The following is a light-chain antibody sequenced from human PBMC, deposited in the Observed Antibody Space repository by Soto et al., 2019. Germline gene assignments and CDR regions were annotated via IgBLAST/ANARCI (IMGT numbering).Light chain of an antibody. V-gene: IGKV3-20*01. Sequence: EIVLTQSPGTLSLSPGERATLSCRASQSVSSNYLAWYQQKPGQTPRLLMYDASKRATGIPDRFSGRGSGTDFTLTISRLEPEDFAVYYCQQYDSLPLTFGPGTKVDIK. CDR1: QSVSSNY. J-gene: IGKJ3*01. CDR2: DAS. CDR3: QQYDSLPLT.